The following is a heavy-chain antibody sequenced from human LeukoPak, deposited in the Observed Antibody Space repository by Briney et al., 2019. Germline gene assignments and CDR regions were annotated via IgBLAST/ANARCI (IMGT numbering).Heavy chain of an antibody. V-gene: IGHV3-66*01. J-gene: IGHJ6*02. CDR2: IYSGGST. D-gene: IGHD6-13*01. Sequence: GGSLRLSCAASGFTVSSNYMSWVRQAPGKGLEWVSVIYSGGSTYYADSVKGRFTISRDNSKNTLYLQMNSLRAEDAAVYYCARGPCIAAAGTCVAPYYYGMDVWGQGTTVTVSS. CDR3: ARGPCIAAAGTCVAPYYYGMDV. CDR1: GFTVSSNY.